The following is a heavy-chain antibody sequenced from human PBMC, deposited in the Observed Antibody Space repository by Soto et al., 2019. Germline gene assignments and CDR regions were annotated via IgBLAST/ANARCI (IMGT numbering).Heavy chain of an antibody. CDR1: LYSFTTYA. Sequence: QVQLVQSGAEVEKPGASIKVSCRASLYSFTTYAINWVRQAPGQAPEWVGRINTYNGKTNFAQRLQDRVTLTRDTATNTAYMELRRLTSDDTGVYFCARDASNWGYYDLWGHGTLVTVSS. D-gene: IGHD7-27*01. J-gene: IGHJ5*02. CDR3: ARDASNWGYYDL. V-gene: IGHV1-18*01. CDR2: INTYNGKT.